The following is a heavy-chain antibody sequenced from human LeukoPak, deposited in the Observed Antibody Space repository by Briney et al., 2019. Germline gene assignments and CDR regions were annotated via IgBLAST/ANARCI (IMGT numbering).Heavy chain of an antibody. CDR3: AKAPPPYCSGGSCFDAFDI. V-gene: IGHV3-7*03. CDR1: GFRFNTYW. Sequence: GGSLRLSCAASGFRFNTYWMSWVRQAPGKGLEWVANIKQDGNEKYYADSVKGRFTISRDNSRNTLYLQVNSLRAEDTAVYYCAKAPPPYCSGGSCFDAFDIWGQGTLVTVSS. D-gene: IGHD2-15*01. CDR2: IKQDGNEK. J-gene: IGHJ3*02.